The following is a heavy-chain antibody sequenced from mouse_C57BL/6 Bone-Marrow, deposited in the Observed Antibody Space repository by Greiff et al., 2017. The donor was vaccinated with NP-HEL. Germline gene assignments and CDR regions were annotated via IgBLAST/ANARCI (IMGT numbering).Heavy chain of an antibody. CDR2: IDPSDSYT. CDR3: ARSRTYYYGSSYWYFDV. D-gene: IGHD1-1*01. CDR1: GYTFTSYW. J-gene: IGHJ1*03. Sequence: VQLQQPGAELVRPGTSVKLSCKASGYTFTSYWMHWVKQRPGQGLEWIGVIDPSDSYTNYNQKFKGKATLTVDTSSSTAYMQLSSLTSEDSAVYYCARSRTYYYGSSYWYFDVWGTGTTVTVSS. V-gene: IGHV1-59*01.